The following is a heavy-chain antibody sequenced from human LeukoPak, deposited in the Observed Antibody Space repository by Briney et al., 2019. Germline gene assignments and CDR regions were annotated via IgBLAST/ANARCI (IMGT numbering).Heavy chain of an antibody. CDR2: ISGSGGST. Sequence: PGGSLRLSCAASGFTFTSYAMSWVRQAPGKGLEWVSAISGSGGSTYYADSLKGRFTISRDNSKNTLYLQMNSLRAEDTAVYYCAKAGGSGSYFGGDYWGQGTLVTVSS. V-gene: IGHV3-23*01. D-gene: IGHD1-26*01. CDR1: GFTFTSYA. CDR3: AKAGGSGSYFGGDY. J-gene: IGHJ4*02.